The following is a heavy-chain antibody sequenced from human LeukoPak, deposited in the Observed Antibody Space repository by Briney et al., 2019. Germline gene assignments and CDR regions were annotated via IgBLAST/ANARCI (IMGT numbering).Heavy chain of an antibody. V-gene: IGHV4-34*01. CDR1: GGSFSGYY. CDR3: ARGGYGSGSYSDWFDP. Sequence: SETLSLTCAVYGGSFSGYYWSWIRQPPGKGLEWIGEINHSGSTNYNPSLKSRVTISVDTSKNQFSLKLSSVTAADTGVYYCARGGYGSGSYSDWFDPWGQGTLVTVSS. CDR2: INHSGST. J-gene: IGHJ5*02. D-gene: IGHD3-10*01.